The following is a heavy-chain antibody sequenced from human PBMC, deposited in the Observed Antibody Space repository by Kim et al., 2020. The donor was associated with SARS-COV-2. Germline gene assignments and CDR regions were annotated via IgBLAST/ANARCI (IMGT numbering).Heavy chain of an antibody. Sequence: GGSLRLSCAASGFTFSSYWMHWVRQAPGKGLVWVSRINSDGSSTSYADSVKGRFTISRDNVKNMLYLQMNSLRAEDTAVYYCARVGDLDTAMASPHWYFDLWGRGTLVTVSS. CDR2: INSDGSST. CDR3: ARVGDLDTAMASPHWYFDL. V-gene: IGHV3-74*01. D-gene: IGHD5-18*01. CDR1: GFTFSSYW. J-gene: IGHJ2*01.